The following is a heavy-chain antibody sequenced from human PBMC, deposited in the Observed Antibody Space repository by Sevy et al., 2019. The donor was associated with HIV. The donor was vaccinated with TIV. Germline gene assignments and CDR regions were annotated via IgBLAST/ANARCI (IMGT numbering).Heavy chain of an antibody. CDR3: AREAGYSAKNDAFAF. Sequence: GGSLGLSCAASGLTFRSHAMHWVRQAPGKGLEWVTVISYDGAVRYYGESVKGRFTVSRDNSKNTLYLQMNSLRPDDTAVYYCAREAGYSAKNDAFAFWGQGTMVTVSS. D-gene: IGHD1-26*01. J-gene: IGHJ3*01. CDR1: GLTFRSHA. V-gene: IGHV3-30-3*01. CDR2: ISYDGAVR.